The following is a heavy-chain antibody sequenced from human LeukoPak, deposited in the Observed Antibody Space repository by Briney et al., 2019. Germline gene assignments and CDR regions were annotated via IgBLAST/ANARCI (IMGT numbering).Heavy chain of an antibody. D-gene: IGHD3-10*01. Sequence: GGSLRLSCAASGFTVSSNYMSWVRQAPGKGLEWVSVIYSGGSTDYADSVKGRFTISRDNSKNTLYLQMNSLRAEDTAVYYCAREGGSMVRGVMAYWGQGTLVTVSS. V-gene: IGHV3-53*01. CDR2: IYSGGST. CDR1: GFTVSSNY. CDR3: AREGGSMVRGVMAY. J-gene: IGHJ4*02.